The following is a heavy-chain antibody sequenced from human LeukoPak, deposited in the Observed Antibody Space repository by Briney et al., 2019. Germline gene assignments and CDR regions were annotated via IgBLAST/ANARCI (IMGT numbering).Heavy chain of an antibody. J-gene: IGHJ4*02. D-gene: IGHD2-21*02. CDR2: MHGGNGNT. Sequence: ASVRVSCKTSGYKFISHYLRWVRQAPGLGPEWMGWMHGGNGNTRYAEKFEGRVTMTRDTSTSTAYMDLNRLTSDDTAVYYCAREGSYCVGGDCYSFDFWGQGTLVTVSS. CDR3: AREGSYCVGGDCYSFDF. V-gene: IGHV1-2*02. CDR1: GYKFISHY.